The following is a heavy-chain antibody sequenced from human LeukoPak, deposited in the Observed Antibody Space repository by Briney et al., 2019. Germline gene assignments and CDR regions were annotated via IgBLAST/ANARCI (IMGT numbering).Heavy chain of an antibody. J-gene: IGHJ4*02. Sequence: SETLSLTCIVSGGSISSGYYWGWIRQPPGKGLEWIGSIYHSGSTYYNPSLKSRVTISVDTSKNQFSLKLSSVTAADTAVYYCARDRSYCSGGSCSYYFDYWGQGTLVTVSS. D-gene: IGHD2-15*01. CDR2: IYHSGST. V-gene: IGHV4-38-2*02. CDR1: GGSISSGYY. CDR3: ARDRSYCSGGSCSYYFDY.